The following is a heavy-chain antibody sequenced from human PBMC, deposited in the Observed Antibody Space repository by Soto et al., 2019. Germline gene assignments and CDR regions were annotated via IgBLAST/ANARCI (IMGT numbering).Heavy chain of an antibody. J-gene: IGHJ6*02. D-gene: IGHD2-2*01. CDR3: PRALKIVVVPAATNYYYYGMDV. CDR1: GFTFSSYS. CDR2: ISSSSSTI. Sequence: GGSLRLSCAASGFTFSSYSMNWVRQAPGKGLEWVSYISSSSSTIYYADSVKGRFTISRDNAKNSLYLQMNSLRDEDSAVYYCPRALKIVVVPAATNYYYYGMDVWGQGTTVTVSS. V-gene: IGHV3-48*02.